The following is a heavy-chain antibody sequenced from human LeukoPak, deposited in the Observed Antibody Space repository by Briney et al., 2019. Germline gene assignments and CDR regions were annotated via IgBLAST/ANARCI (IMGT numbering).Heavy chain of an antibody. D-gene: IGHD1-26*01. CDR2: LFSNGAT. Sequence: GGSLRLSCAASGFAVNNNFMSWVRQPPGKGLEWISVLFSNGATYYLDSVKDLFTISRDDSKNIVYLQLDTLRGEDTAIYYCAKTRPGGSYDHWGRGTLVTVSS. CDR3: AKTRPGGSYDH. V-gene: IGHV3-53*01. J-gene: IGHJ5*02. CDR1: GFAVNNNF.